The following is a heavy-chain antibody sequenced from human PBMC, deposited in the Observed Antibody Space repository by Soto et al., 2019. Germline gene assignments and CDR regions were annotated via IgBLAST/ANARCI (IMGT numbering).Heavy chain of an antibody. V-gene: IGHV4-34*01. CDR3: AKNQATTRWFDP. CDR1: GGSFSGYY. Sequence: QVQLQQWGAGLLKPSETLSLSCAVSGGSFSGYYWSWIRQPPGKGLEWIEEINQNGNTNYNSSLKSRVTISVDTSKNEFSLKLSSVTAADTAVYYCAKNQATTRWFDPCGQGTLVTVSS. CDR2: INQNGNT. D-gene: IGHD1-26*01. J-gene: IGHJ5*02.